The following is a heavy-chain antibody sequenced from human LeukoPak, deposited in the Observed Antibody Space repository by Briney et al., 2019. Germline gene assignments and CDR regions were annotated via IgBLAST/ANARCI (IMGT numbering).Heavy chain of an antibody. J-gene: IGHJ5*02. V-gene: IGHV3-74*01. CDR1: GFTFSCYW. Sequence: PGGSLRLSCAASGFTFSCYWMHWVRQAPGKGLVWVSRINSDGSSTSYADSVKGRFTISRDNAKNTLYLQMNSLRAEDTAVYYCARGRYCSGGSCHWEYNWFDPWGQGTLVTVSS. CDR3: ARGRYCSGGSCHWEYNWFDP. CDR2: INSDGSST. D-gene: IGHD2-15*01.